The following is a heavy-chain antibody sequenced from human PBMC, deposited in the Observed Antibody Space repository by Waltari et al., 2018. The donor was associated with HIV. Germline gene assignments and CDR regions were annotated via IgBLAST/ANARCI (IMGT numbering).Heavy chain of an antibody. CDR1: GFTFNVYA. V-gene: IGHV3-30*01. D-gene: IGHD3-3*01. CDR2: ILFDGSNK. CDR3: ARGERFLEWLPKGY. Sequence: QVQLVESGGGVVQPGRSLRLSCAASGFTFNVYAMHWVRQAPGKGLEWVAVILFDGSNKYYAESVKGRFTISRDNSKNTLYLQMNSLRAEDTAVYYCARGERFLEWLPKGYWGQGTLVTVSS. J-gene: IGHJ4*02.